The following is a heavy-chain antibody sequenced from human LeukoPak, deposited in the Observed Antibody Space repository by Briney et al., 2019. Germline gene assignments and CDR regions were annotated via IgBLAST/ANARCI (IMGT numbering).Heavy chain of an antibody. CDR1: GFTLSSYE. V-gene: IGHV3-23*01. J-gene: IGHJ1*01. D-gene: IGHD6-19*01. Sequence: TGGSLRLSCTVSGFTLSSYEMSWIRQAPGKGLEWVSSIDYDGGSGHYADSVKGRFTISRDNSNNTLFLHLNSLRGEDTAVYYCTRNSGWYGLSWGQGTLVTVSS. CDR2: IDYDGGSG. CDR3: TRNSGWYGLS.